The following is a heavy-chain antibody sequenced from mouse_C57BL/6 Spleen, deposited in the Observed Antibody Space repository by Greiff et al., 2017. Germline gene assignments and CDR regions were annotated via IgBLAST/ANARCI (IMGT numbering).Heavy chain of an antibody. D-gene: IGHD2-1*01. CDR1: GYAFTNYL. Sequence: VKLQQSGAELVRPGTSVKVSCKASGYAFTNYLIEWVKQRPGQGLEWIGVINPGSGGTNYNEKFKGKATLTADKSSSTAYMQLSSLTSEDSAVYFCARSSIYYGNSDYWGQGTTLTVSS. V-gene: IGHV1-54*01. J-gene: IGHJ2*01. CDR3: ARSSIYYGNSDY. CDR2: INPGSGGT.